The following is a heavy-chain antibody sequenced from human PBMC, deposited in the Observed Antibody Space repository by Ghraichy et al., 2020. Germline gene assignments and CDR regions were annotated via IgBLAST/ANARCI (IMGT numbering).Heavy chain of an antibody. J-gene: IGHJ4*02. D-gene: IGHD6-19*01. CDR2: INYSGST. Sequence: TLSLTCAVYGGSFSGYYWIWIRQPPGKGLEWIGEINYSGSTNYNPSLKSRVTISVDTSKNQFSLKLSSVTAADTAVYYCARLDGGIAVAGLNTWGQGTLVTVSS. CDR3: ARLDGGIAVAGLNT. V-gene: IGHV4-34*01. CDR1: GGSFSGYY.